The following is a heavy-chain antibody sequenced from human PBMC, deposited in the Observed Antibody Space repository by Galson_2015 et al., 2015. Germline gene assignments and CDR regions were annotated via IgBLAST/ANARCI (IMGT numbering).Heavy chain of an antibody. D-gene: IGHD1-26*01. V-gene: IGHV3-23*01. CDR3: ARRRFSGSPDSHLDY. J-gene: IGHJ4*02. Sequence: SLRLSCATSGFTFGNFGMTWVRQAPGKGLEWLSVISGSGGLTYYADSVKGRFTISRDNSKNTLHLRMNSLRVGDTAVYYWARRRFSGSPDSHLDYWGQGTLVTVSS. CDR2: ISGSGGLT. CDR1: GFTFGNFG.